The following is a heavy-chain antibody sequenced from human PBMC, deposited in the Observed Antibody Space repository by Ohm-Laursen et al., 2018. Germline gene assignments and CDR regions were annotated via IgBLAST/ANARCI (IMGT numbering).Heavy chain of an antibody. CDR3: ARDTSY. D-gene: IGHD3-16*01. CDR2: ISSLSSTI. CDR1: GFTFSDYS. Sequence: GSLRLSCSASGFTFSDYSMNWVRQAPGKGLEWVSYISSLSSTIFYADSVKGRFTISRDNAKNALYLQMNSLRAEDMAVYYCARDTSYWGQGTLVTVSP. J-gene: IGHJ4*02. V-gene: IGHV3-48*01.